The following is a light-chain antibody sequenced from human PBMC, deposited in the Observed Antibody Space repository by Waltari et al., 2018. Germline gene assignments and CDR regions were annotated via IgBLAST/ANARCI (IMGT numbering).Light chain of an antibody. Sequence: DIKMTQYPSTLSASVGDRVTFTCRASQSVGSWLAWYQQKLGRAPKLLIYKASTLEIGVPSRFSGSGSGTEFTLTITSLQPDDFATYYCQQYNAYSWTFGQGTRVEIK. V-gene: IGKV1-5*03. J-gene: IGKJ1*01. CDR2: KAS. CDR1: QSVGSW. CDR3: QQYNAYSWT.